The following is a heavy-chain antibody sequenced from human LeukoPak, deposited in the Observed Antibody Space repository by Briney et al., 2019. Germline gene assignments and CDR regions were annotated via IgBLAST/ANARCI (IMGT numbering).Heavy chain of an antibody. Sequence: SDLVSLMCTVCGGLLSSSSYHWGWVRKPPGKGLEWIGSIYYRASTYYNPSLKSRVTISVDPYKNLFSQNLSSVDAADTAVYYCARVMEIVVVVGHWFDPWGQGTLVTVSS. CDR3: ARVMEIVVVVGHWFDP. CDR1: GGLLSSSSYH. D-gene: IGHD2-15*01. J-gene: IGHJ5*02. V-gene: IGHV4-39*02. CDR2: IYYRAST.